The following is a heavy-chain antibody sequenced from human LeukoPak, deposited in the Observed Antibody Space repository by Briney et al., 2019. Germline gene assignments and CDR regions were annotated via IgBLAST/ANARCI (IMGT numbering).Heavy chain of an antibody. CDR3: ARRDCGGGSCYFDY. CDR1: GGSISTGSYF. CDR2: IYTSGST. V-gene: IGHV4-61*02. J-gene: IGHJ4*02. Sequence: SETLSLTCTVSGGSISTGSYFWSWIRQPAGKGLEWIGRIYTSGSTNYNPSLKSRVTISVDTSKNQFSLRLTSVTAADTAVYYCARRDCGGGSCYFDYRGQGTLVTVS. D-gene: IGHD2-15*01.